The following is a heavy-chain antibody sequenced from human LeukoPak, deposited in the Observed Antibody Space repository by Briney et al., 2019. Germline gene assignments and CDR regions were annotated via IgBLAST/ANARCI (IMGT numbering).Heavy chain of an antibody. V-gene: IGHV3-21*06. CDR2: ICTTGYDR. CDR3: ATETNGRHYDY. CDR1: GLTFSTSG. Sequence: RGGSLRLSCTASGLTFSTSGFNWVRQAPGEGVEWVASICTTGYDRYHADSIKGRFTISRDNANNFLYLQMNSLRAEDTAVYYCATETNGRHYDYWGQGTLLTVSS. D-gene: IGHD1-14*01. J-gene: IGHJ4*02.